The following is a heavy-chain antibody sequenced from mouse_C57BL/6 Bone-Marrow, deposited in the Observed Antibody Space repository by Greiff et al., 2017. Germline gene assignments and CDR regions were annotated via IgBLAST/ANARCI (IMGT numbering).Heavy chain of an antibody. D-gene: IGHD2-2*01. CDR3: ARGLRRGLYFDY. CDR2: ISYDGSN. CDR1: GYSITSGYY. V-gene: IGHV3-6*01. J-gene: IGHJ2*01. Sequence: DVHLVESGPGLVKPSQSLSLTCSVTGYSITSGYYWNWIRQFPGNKLEWMGYISYDGSNNYNPSLKNRISITRDTSKNQFFLKLNSVTTEDTATYYCARGLRRGLYFDYWGQGTTHTVSS.